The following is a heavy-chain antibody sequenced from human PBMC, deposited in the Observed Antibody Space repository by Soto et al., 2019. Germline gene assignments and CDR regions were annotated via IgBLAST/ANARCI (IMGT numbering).Heavy chain of an antibody. D-gene: IGHD6-13*01. Sequence: QVQLQQWGAGLLKPSETLSRTCAVYGGSFSGYYWSWIRQPPGKGLEWIGEINHSGSTNYNPSLKSRVTISVDTSKNQFSLKLSSVTAADTAVYYCARVDPAGRQQLVRYYYYGMDVWGQGTTVTVSS. V-gene: IGHV4-34*01. CDR3: ARVDPAGRQQLVRYYYYGMDV. CDR2: INHSGST. CDR1: GGSFSGYY. J-gene: IGHJ6*02.